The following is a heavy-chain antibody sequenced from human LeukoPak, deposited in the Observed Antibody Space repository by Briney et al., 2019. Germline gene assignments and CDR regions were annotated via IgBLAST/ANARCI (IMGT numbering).Heavy chain of an antibody. Sequence: PSETLSLTCTVSGGSISSVSYYWSWIRQPAGKGLEWIGHIYTSGSTNYNPSLKSRVTISVETSKNQFSLKLKSVTAADTAVYYCARGGYYGSGNDFRFDPWGQGTLVTVSS. CDR3: ARGGYYGSGNDFRFDP. CDR2: IYTSGST. J-gene: IGHJ5*02. CDR1: GGSISSVSYY. V-gene: IGHV4-61*09. D-gene: IGHD3-10*01.